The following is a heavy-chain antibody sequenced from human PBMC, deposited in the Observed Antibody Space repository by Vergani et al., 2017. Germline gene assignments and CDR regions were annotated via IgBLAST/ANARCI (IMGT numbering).Heavy chain of an antibody. J-gene: IGHJ4*02. D-gene: IGHD1-26*01. CDR2: ISVYNGNT. Sequence: QVQLVQSGAEVKKPGASVKVSCKVSGYTLTELSMHWVRQAPGKGLEWMGWISVYNGNTKYAQKLQGRVTMTTDTSTNTAHMELRSLRSGDTAVYYCARDHGPELVGATTSAGYWGQGTLVTVSS. CDR1: GYTLTELS. CDR3: ARDHGPELVGATTSAGY. V-gene: IGHV1-18*01.